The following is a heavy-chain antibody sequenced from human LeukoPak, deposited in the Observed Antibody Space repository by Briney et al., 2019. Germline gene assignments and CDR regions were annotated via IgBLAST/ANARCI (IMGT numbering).Heavy chain of an antibody. J-gene: IGHJ4*02. CDR2: ISSDVGNK. CDR1: GLIFSTYT. V-gene: IGHV3-30*09. D-gene: IGHD3-3*01. Sequence: GGSLRLSCAASGLIFSTYTNWVRQAPGKGLEWVAIISSDVGNKLNTDSVRGRLAISRDNSKNTLCLQMNSLRDEDTAVYYCARRYDFWSGYLDYWGQGTLVTVSS. CDR3: ARRYDFWSGYLDY.